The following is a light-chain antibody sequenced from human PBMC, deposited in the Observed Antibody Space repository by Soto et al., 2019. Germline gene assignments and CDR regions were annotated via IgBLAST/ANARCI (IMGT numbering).Light chain of an antibody. V-gene: IGKV1-5*03. CDR1: QSISTW. CDR2: KAS. CDR3: QQYINRWT. J-gene: IGKJ1*01. Sequence: DIQMTQSPSTLSASVGDRVTITCRASQSISTWLAWYQQKPGKAPKLLIYKASSLESGVPSRFSGSGSGTEFTLTISSLQPDDFDTYYCQQYINRWTFGQGTKVEIK.